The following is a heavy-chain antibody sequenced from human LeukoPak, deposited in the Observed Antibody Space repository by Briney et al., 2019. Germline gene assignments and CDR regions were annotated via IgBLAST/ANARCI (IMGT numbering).Heavy chain of an antibody. Sequence: PGGSLRLSCTASGFTFSSYWMHWVRQAPGKGLVWVSRINSDGGGTSYADSVKGRFTISRDNAKNTLYLQMNSLRAEDTAVYYCARRIQGMAPYYVDYWGQGTLVTVS. CDR1: GFTFSSYW. CDR2: INSDGGGT. D-gene: IGHD5-24*01. CDR3: ARRIQGMAPYYVDY. V-gene: IGHV3-74*01. J-gene: IGHJ4*02.